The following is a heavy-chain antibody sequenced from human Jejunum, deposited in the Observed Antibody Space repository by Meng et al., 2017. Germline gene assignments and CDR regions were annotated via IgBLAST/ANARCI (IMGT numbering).Heavy chain of an antibody. CDR3: ARGTGSSWFDS. D-gene: IGHD1-14*01. Sequence: ASVKVSCKASGYTFISHYIHWVRQAPGQRLEWMGWINTGNGDTKFSQKFHIRVTLTRDTSTTTTYLDLSGLTSEDTAIYYCARGTGSSWFDSWGQGTLVTVSS. J-gene: IGHJ5*01. V-gene: IGHV1-3*04. CDR2: INTGNGDT. CDR1: GYTFISHY.